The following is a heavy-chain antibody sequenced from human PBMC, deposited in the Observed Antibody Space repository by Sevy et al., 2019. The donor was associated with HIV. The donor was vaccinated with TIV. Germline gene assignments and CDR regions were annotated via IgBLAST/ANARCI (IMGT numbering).Heavy chain of an antibody. CDR1: GFTFSSYW. CDR2: IKQDGSEK. CDR3: AGAECDLPPVNYDYGMDV. Sequence: GGSLLSCVASGFTFSSYWMSWVRQAPGEGVEGGANIKQDGSEKSYVDSVKGRFTISRDNAKNSRYLQMNSLRADDTAVYYCAGAECDLPPVNYDYGMDVWGQGTTVTVSS. J-gene: IGHJ6*02. V-gene: IGHV3-7*01. D-gene: IGHD3-3*01.